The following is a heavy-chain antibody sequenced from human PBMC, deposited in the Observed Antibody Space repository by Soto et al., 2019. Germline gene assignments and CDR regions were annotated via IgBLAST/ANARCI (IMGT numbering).Heavy chain of an antibody. D-gene: IGHD2-15*01. CDR2: INHGGST. J-gene: IGHJ6*03. Sequence: SETLSLTCAVSGGSFSDYSWTWIRQPPGKGLEWIGEINHGGSTNYNPPLTSRVTISLDTSTNQFSLKLTSVTAADTAVYFCARAWARRHCRGGRCSSPHYYYYMDVWGKGTTVTVSS. CDR1: GGSFSDYS. CDR3: ARAWARRHCRGGRCSSPHYYYYMDV. V-gene: IGHV4-34*01.